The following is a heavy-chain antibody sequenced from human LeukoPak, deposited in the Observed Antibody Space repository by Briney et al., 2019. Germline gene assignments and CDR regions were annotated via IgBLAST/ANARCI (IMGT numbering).Heavy chain of an antibody. CDR2: IRYDGSNK. V-gene: IGHV3-30*02. D-gene: IGHD2-8*01. CDR3: ARNRYCTNGVCYYYMDV. J-gene: IGHJ6*03. Sequence: GGSLRLSCAASGFTFSNYGMHWVRQAPGKGLEWVAFIRYDGSNKYYADSVKGRFTISRDNSKNTLYLQMNSLRAEDTAVYYCARNRYCTNGVCYYYMDVWGKGTTVTVSS. CDR1: GFTFSNYG.